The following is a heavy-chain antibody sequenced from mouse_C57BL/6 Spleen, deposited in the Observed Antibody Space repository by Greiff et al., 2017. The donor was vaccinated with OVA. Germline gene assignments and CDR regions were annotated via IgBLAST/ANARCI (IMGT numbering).Heavy chain of an antibody. J-gene: IGHJ3*01. V-gene: IGHV1-64*01. CDR3: AGGYDGYYVVFAY. D-gene: IGHD2-3*01. CDR2: IHPNSGST. CDR1: GYTFTSYW. Sequence: QVQLKQPGAELVKPGASVKLSCKASGYTFTSYWMHWVKQRPGQGLEWIGMIHPNSGSTNYNEKFKSKATLTVDKSSSTAYMQLSSLTSEDSAVYSCAGGYDGYYVVFAYWGQGTLVTVSA.